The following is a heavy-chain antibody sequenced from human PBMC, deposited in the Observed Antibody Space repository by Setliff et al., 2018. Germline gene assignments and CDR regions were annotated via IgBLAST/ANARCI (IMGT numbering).Heavy chain of an antibody. CDR1: GGTFSSYA. CDR2: FDPEDDET. V-gene: IGHV1-24*01. Sequence: ASVKVSCKASGGTFSSYAISWVRQAPGKGLEWMGGFDPEDDETIYAQKFQGRVTMTEDTSTDTAYMELSSLRSEDTAVYYCATDHQIQDIVMVVTGPGGAFDIWGQGTMVTVSS. CDR3: ATDHQIQDIVMVVTGPGGAFDI. D-gene: IGHD2-15*01. J-gene: IGHJ3*02.